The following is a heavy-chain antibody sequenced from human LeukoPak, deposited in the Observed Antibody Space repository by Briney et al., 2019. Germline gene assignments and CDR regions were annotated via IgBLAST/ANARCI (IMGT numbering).Heavy chain of an antibody. CDR2: IHPNTGGP. Sequence: ASVKVSCKASGYTFTGYFLHWVRQAPGQGLEWMGWIHPNTGGPNYAQKFQGRVTMTRDTSTSTVYMELSSLRSEDTAVYYCARDPNAVAGLFDYWGQGTLVTVSS. D-gene: IGHD6-19*01. CDR1: GYTFTGYF. CDR3: ARDPNAVAGLFDY. J-gene: IGHJ4*02. V-gene: IGHV1-2*02.